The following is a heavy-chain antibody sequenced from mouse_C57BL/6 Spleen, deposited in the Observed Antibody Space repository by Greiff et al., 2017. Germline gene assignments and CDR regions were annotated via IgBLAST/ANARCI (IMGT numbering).Heavy chain of an antibody. Sequence: VQLQQSGAELVRPGASVTLSCKASGYTFTDYEMHWVKQTPVHGLEWIGAIDPETGGTAYNQKFKGKAILTADKSSSTAYMELRSLTSEDSAVYYCTRGFLITTVENYWGQGTTLTVSS. J-gene: IGHJ2*01. V-gene: IGHV1-15*01. CDR1: GYTFTDYE. CDR3: TRGFLITTVENY. D-gene: IGHD1-1*01. CDR2: IDPETGGT.